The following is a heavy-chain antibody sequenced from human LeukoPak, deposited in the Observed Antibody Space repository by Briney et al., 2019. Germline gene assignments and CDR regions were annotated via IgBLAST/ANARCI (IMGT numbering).Heavy chain of an antibody. V-gene: IGHV4-34*08. Sequence: KSGGSLRLSCAASGFIFSDYNMHWIRQPPGKGLEWIGEINHSGSTNYNPSLKSRVTISVDTSKNQFSLELSSVTAADTAVYYCARTVPASALDYWGQGTLVTVSS. CDR1: GFIFSDYN. CDR3: ARTVPASALDY. CDR2: INHSGST. J-gene: IGHJ4*02.